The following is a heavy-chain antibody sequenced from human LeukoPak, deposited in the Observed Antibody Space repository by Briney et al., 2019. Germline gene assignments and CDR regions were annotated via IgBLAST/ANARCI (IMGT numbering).Heavy chain of an antibody. CDR3: AREKWLRYYMDV. V-gene: IGHV3-30*02. J-gene: IGHJ6*03. CDR1: GFVFSTYG. Sequence: GGSLRLSCAASGFVFSTYGMHWVRQAPGKGLEWVAFIRYDGSKKYYADSVKGRFTISRDNSKNSLYLQRNSLRAEDTAVYYCAREKWLRYYMDVWGKGTTVTVSS. D-gene: IGHD5-12*01. CDR2: IRYDGSKK.